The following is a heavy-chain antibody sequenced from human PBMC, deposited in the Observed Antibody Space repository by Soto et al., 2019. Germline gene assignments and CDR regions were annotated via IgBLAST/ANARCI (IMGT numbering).Heavy chain of an antibody. CDR1: AGSFSHYY. CDR2: IKHSGSS. V-gene: IGHV4-34*01. J-gene: IGHJ3*02. D-gene: IGHD6-19*01. Sequence: SETLSLTCAVYAGSFSHYYWNWIRQSPGKGPEWIGKIKHSGSSNYNPSLRSRVSISVDMSKNQFSLRLTSVTAADTAVYYCARGGSSDWQVALDIWGQGTMVTVSS. CDR3: ARGGSSDWQVALDI.